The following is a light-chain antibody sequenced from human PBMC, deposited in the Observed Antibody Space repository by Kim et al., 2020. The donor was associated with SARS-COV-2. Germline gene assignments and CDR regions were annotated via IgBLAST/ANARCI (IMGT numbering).Light chain of an antibody. J-gene: IGLJ2*01. CDR1: SSDVGGYNY. V-gene: IGLV2-14*03. CDR3: SSYTSSSTRI. Sequence: QSITISCTGTSSDVGGYNYVSWYQQHPGKAPKLMNYDVSNRPSGVSNRFSGSKSGNTASLTISGLQAEDEADYYCSSYTSSSTRIFGGGTQLDRP. CDR2: DVS.